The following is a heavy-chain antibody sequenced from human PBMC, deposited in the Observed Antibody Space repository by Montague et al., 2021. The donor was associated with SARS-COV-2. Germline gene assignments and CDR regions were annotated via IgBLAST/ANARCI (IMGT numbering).Heavy chain of an antibody. J-gene: IGHJ6*02. CDR1: GGSLSGYD. CDR3: ARVGRQQLVRLSGMDV. Sequence: SETLSLTCAVYGGSLSGYDWSWIRQPPGKGLEWIGEINHSGSTYYNPSLKSRVTISVDTSKNQFSLKLSSVTAADTAVYYCARVGRQQLVRLSGMDVWGQGTTVTVSS. D-gene: IGHD6-13*01. CDR2: INHSGST. V-gene: IGHV4-34*01.